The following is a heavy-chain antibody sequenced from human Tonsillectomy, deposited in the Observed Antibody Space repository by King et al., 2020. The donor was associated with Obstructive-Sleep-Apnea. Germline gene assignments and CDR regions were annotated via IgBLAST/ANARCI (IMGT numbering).Heavy chain of an antibody. CDR1: GFTFSSYG. Sequence: QVQLVESGGGVVQPGRSRRLSCAASGFTFSSYGMHWVRQAPGKGLEWGAVISDDGSNKYYGDSVKGRFTISRDNSKNTLYLQMNSLRAEDTAVYYCERDTQRGDSGYDYVWGSTRVGGFDYWGQGTLVTVSS. D-gene: IGHD5-12*01. V-gene: IGHV3-30*03. CDR2: ISDDGSNK. CDR3: ERDTQRGDSGYDYVWGSTRVGGFDY. J-gene: IGHJ4*02.